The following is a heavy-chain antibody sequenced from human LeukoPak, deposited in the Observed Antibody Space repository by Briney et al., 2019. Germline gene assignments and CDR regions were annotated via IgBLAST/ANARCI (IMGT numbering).Heavy chain of an antibody. Sequence: GGSLRLSCAASGFTFSSYSMNWVRQAPGKGLEWVSSISSGSSYIYYADSVKGRFTISRDNAKNSLYLQMNSLRAEDTAVYYCAREQAGVGGFDYWGQGTLVTVSS. CDR1: GFTFSSYS. CDR3: AREQAGVGGFDY. D-gene: IGHD6-19*01. J-gene: IGHJ4*02. V-gene: IGHV3-21*01. CDR2: ISSGSSYI.